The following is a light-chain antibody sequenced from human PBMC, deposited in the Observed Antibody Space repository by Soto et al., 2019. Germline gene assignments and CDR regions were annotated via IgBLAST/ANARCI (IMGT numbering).Light chain of an antibody. V-gene: IGLV1-40*01. CDR3: QSYDSSLSCVV. CDR1: SSNIGAGYD. CDR2: GST. J-gene: IGLJ2*01. Sequence: QAVLTQPPSVSGAPGQRVTISCTGSSSNIGAGYDVHWYQQLPGTAPKLLIYGSTNRPSGVPDRFSGSKSGTSASLAVTGLPAADEADYYCQSYDSSLSCVVVDGGVKLTVL.